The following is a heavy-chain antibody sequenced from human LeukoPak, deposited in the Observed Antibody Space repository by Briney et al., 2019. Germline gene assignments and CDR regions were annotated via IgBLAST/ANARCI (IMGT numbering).Heavy chain of an antibody. CDR1: GFTFSSSS. J-gene: IGHJ4*02. CDR2: VNTGGAAT. Sequence: PGGSLRLSCAASGFTFSSSSMNWVRQAPGKGLEWVSPVNTGGAATYYADSVKGRFTISRDNSENTLYLQMNSLRVEDTAVYYCAEKGYAGSGTYSYYFDYWGQGTLVTVSS. CDR3: AEKGYAGSGTYSYYFDY. D-gene: IGHD3-10*01. V-gene: IGHV3-23*01.